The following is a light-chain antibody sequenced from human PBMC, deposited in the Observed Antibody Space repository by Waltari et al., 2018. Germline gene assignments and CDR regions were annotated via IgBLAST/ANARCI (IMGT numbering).Light chain of an antibody. CDR3: QQGYSIPVT. CDR1: QSISIY. J-gene: IGKJ2*01. Sequence: DVQMTQSPSFLSAAVGDRVTITCRTSQSISIYLNWYQQRPGKAPKFLIYAASSLQSGVPSRFSGIGSVTDFTLTISSLQPEDFATYYCQQGYSIPVTFGQGTKLEI. CDR2: AAS. V-gene: IGKV1-39*01.